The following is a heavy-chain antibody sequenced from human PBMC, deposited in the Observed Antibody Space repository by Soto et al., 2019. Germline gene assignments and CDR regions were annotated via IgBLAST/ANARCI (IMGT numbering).Heavy chain of an antibody. D-gene: IGHD7-27*01. V-gene: IGHV3-48*02. CDR1: GFTFSRYG. Sequence: EVQLVESGGGLVQPGGSLRLSCVASGFTFSRYGMNWVRQAPGKGLEWVSYISSTSTTIYYADSVKGRFTISRDNAKDSLYLQVNSLRDDGSAVYYCARPSWGFDYWGQGTLVAVS. J-gene: IGHJ4*02. CDR3: ARPSWGFDY. CDR2: ISSTSTTI.